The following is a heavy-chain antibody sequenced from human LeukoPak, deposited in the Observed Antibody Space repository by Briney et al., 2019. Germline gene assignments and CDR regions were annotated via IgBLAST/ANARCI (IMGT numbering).Heavy chain of an antibody. CDR2: INHSGST. V-gene: IGHV4-34*01. CDR1: GGSISSYY. CDR3: ARGRAGYYYDSSGYCPRHNWFDP. D-gene: IGHD3-22*01. Sequence: PSETLSLTCTVSGGSISSYYWSWIRQPPGKGLEWIGEINHSGSTNYNPSLKSRVTISVDTSKNQFSLKLSSVTAADTAVYYCARGRAGYYYDSSGYCPRHNWFDPWGQGTLVTVSS. J-gene: IGHJ5*02.